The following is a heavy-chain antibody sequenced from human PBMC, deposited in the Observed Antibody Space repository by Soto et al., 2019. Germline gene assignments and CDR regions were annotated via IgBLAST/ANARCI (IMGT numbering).Heavy chain of an antibody. CDR3: ARDRLPLGELSPGEY. D-gene: IGHD3-16*02. CDR1: GYTFTKYR. CDR2: NR. J-gene: IGHJ4*02. Sequence: ASVKVSCKASGYTFTKYRISWVRQAPGQGLEWMGYNRNYAQKLHGRVTMTTDTATSTAYMELRSLRSDDTAVYYCARDRLPLGELSPGEYWGQGTVVTVSS. V-gene: IGHV1-18*01.